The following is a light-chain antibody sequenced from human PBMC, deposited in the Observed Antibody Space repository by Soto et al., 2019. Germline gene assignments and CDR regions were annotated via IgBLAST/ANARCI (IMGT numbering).Light chain of an antibody. CDR1: GSALVNYNL. CDR2: ESA. J-gene: IGLJ3*02. V-gene: IGLV2-23*01. CDR3: CSCVSGSPFDVL. Sequence: QSVLTQPASVSGSPGQSITISCTGTGSALVNYNLVSWYQQPPGQAPRLVIYESAKRPSGVSDRFSASESGNTASLTISGLQAEDEADYYCCSCVSGSPFDVLFGGGTKLTVL.